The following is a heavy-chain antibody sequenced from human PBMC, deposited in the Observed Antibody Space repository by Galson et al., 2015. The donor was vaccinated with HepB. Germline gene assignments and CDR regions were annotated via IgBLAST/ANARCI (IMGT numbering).Heavy chain of an antibody. CDR1: TFIFSTYS. V-gene: IGHV3-48*04. J-gene: IGHJ4*02. D-gene: IGHD5-12*01. Sequence: SLRLSCAASTFIFSTYSMNWVRQAPGKGLEWLSYISSSSGIRYYADSVKGRFTISRDNAKDSLYLQMNSLRAEDTAVYYCVFRRGNDLKPLDYWGQGILVTVSS. CDR2: ISSSSGIR. CDR3: VFRRGNDLKPLDY.